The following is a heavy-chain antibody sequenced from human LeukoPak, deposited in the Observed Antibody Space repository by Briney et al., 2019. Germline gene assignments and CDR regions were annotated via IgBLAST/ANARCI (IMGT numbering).Heavy chain of an antibody. CDR2: IYTTGST. V-gene: IGHV4-61*02. CDR1: GGSISTSDYY. D-gene: IGHD5-18*01. Sequence: SETLSLTCIVSGGSISTSDYYCSWIRQPAGKGLEWIGRIYTTGSTNYNPSLESRVTMSVDTSKHQFSLKLRSVTAADTAVYYCARDEVNGRGAMVIHLDYWGQGTLVTVSS. CDR3: ARDEVNGRGAMVIHLDY. J-gene: IGHJ4*02.